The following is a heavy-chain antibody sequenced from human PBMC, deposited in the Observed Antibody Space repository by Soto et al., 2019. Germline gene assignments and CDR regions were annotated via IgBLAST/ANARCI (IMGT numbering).Heavy chain of an antibody. V-gene: IGHV1-58*02. J-gene: IGHJ3*02. D-gene: IGHD5-12*01. Sequence: QMQLVQSGPEVKKPGTSVKVSCKASGFTFTSSAMQWVRQARGQRLEWIGWIVVGSGNTNYAQKFQERGPITRDMTTSTAYMELSSLRSEDTAVYYCAAGRRGYSGYDPLNLDAFDIWGQGTMVTVSS. CDR2: IVVGSGNT. CDR3: AAGRRGYSGYDPLNLDAFDI. CDR1: GFTFTSSA.